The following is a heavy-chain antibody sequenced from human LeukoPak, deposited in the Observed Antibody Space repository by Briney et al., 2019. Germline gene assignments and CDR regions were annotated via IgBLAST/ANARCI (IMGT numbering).Heavy chain of an antibody. CDR3: ARSLGYCTNGVCYDLPRY. CDR1: GGSFSGYY. CDR2: INHSGST. V-gene: IGHV4-34*01. Sequence: SETLSLTCAVYGGSFSGYYWSWIRQPPGKGLEWIGEINHSGSTNYNPSLKSRVTISVDTSKNQFSLKPSSVTAADTAVYYCARSLGYCTNGVCYDLPRYWGQGNLVTVSS. D-gene: IGHD2-8*01. J-gene: IGHJ4*02.